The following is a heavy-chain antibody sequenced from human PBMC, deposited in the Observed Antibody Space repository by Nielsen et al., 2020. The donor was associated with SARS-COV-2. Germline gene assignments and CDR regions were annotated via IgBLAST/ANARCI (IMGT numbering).Heavy chain of an antibody. CDR2: ICSGGST. V-gene: IGHV3-66*01. D-gene: IGHD5-24*01. CDR1: GFTVSSNY. J-gene: IGHJ3*02. CDR3: AREVREGGGYNYDI. Sequence: GESLKISCAASGFTVSSNYMSWVRQAPGKGLEWVSVICSGGSTYYADSVKGRFTISRDNSKNTLYLQMNSLRAEDTAVYYCAREVREGGGYNYDIWGQGTMVTVSS.